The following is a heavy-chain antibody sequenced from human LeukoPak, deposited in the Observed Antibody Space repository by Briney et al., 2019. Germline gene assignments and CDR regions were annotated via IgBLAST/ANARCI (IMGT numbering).Heavy chain of an antibody. J-gene: IGHJ4*02. CDR1: GFTFSSYA. CDR2: ISGSGGST. CDR3: AKTEGRFLAWLFDY. Sequence: GGSLRLSCAASGFTFSSYAMSWVRQAPGKGLEWVSVISGSGGSTYYADSVKGRFTISRDNSKNTLYLQMNSLRADDTAIYYCAKTEGRFLAWLFDYWGQGTLVTVSS. D-gene: IGHD3-3*01. V-gene: IGHV3-23*01.